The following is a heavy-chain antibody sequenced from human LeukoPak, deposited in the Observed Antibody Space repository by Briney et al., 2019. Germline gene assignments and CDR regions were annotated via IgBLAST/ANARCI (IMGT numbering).Heavy chain of an antibody. D-gene: IGHD4-23*01. CDR1: GGSISSGDYY. CDR3: ARYGGNAHDY. V-gene: IGHV4-31*03. Sequence: SQTLSLTCTVSGGSISSGDYYWSWIRQHPGKGLEWIGHIYYSGTTYYNPSLKSRVSVSVDTSKNQFSLRLSSVTAADTAVYYCARYGGNAHDYWGQGTLVTVSS. CDR2: IYYSGTT. J-gene: IGHJ4*02.